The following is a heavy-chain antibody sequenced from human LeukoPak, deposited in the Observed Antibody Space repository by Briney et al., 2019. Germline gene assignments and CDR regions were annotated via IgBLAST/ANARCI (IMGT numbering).Heavy chain of an antibody. J-gene: IGHJ4*02. D-gene: IGHD6-6*01. CDR2: SYYSGST. CDR3: ARLRKGSIAARPPFDY. Sequence: SETLSLTCTVSGGSISSYYWGWIRQPPGKGLEWIGTSYYSGSTYYNPSLKSRVTISVDTSKNQFSLKLSSVTAADTAVYYCARLRKGSIAARPPFDYWGLGTLVTVSS. CDR1: GGSISSYY. V-gene: IGHV4-39*07.